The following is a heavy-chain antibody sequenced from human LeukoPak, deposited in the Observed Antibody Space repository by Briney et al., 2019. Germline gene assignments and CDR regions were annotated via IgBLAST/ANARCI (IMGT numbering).Heavy chain of an antibody. Sequence: GGSLRLSCAASGFTFRNHGMHWVRQAPGQGLEWVAVIWYDGSNQYYADSVKGRFTISRDNSRNMLYLQVSSLRAEDTAVYYCARDIASVRMDVWGQGTTVTVSS. D-gene: IGHD2-21*01. J-gene: IGHJ6*02. V-gene: IGHV3-33*01. CDR2: IWYDGSNQ. CDR1: GFTFRNHG. CDR3: ARDIASVRMDV.